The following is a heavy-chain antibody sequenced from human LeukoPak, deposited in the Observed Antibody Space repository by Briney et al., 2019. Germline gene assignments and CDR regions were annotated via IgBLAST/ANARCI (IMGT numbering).Heavy chain of an antibody. V-gene: IGHV3-53*01. Sequence: GGSLRLSCAASGFTVSSNYMSWVRQAPGKGLEWVSLIYSGGVTYYADSVKGRFIISRDNSKNTLFLQMNSLRAEDTAVYYCARAPSGWSDYWYFDLWGCGTLVTVSS. D-gene: IGHD6-19*01. CDR2: IYSGGVT. CDR1: GFTVSSNY. CDR3: ARAPSGWSDYWYFDL. J-gene: IGHJ2*01.